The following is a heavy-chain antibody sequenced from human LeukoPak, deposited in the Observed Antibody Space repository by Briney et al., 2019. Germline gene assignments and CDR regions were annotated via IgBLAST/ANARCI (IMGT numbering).Heavy chain of an antibody. V-gene: IGHV4-4*07. J-gene: IGHJ6*03. CDR3: ARATYYYDSSGYSGIYYYYYMDV. Sequence: PSEALSLTCTVSGGSISSYYWSWIRQPAGKGLEWIGRIYTSGSTNYNPSLKSRVTISVDTSKNQFSLKLSSVTAADTAVYYCARATYYYDSSGYSGIYYYYYMDVWGKGTTVTVSS. D-gene: IGHD3-22*01. CDR1: GGSISSYY. CDR2: IYTSGST.